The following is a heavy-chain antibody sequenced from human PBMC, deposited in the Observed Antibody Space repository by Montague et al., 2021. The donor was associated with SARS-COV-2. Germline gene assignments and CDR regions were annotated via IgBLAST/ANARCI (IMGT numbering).Heavy chain of an antibody. D-gene: IGHD6-19*01. CDR1: GGSISSYY. V-gene: IGHV4-59*01. CDR3: ARGSGWMGNAFDI. J-gene: IGHJ3*02. Sequence: SETLSLTCTVSGGSISSYYWCWIRQPPGKGLELIWYIYYSGSTNYNPSLKSRVTISVDTSKNQFSLKLSSVTAADTAVYYCARGSGWMGNAFDIWGQGTMVTVSS. CDR2: IYYSGST.